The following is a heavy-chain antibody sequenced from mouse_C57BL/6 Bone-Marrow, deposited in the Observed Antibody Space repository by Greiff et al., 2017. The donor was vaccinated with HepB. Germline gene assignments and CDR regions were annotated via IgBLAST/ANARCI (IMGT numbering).Heavy chain of an antibody. Sequence: EVKLVESGEGLVKPGGSLKLSCAASGFTFSSYAMSWVRQTPEKRLEWVAYISSGGDYIYYADTVKGRFTISRDNARNTLYLQMSSLKSEDTAMYYCTRSYYGSSLYWYFDVWGTGTTVTVSS. J-gene: IGHJ1*03. D-gene: IGHD1-1*01. CDR2: ISSGGDYI. CDR3: TRSYYGSSLYWYFDV. CDR1: GFTFSSYA. V-gene: IGHV5-9-1*02.